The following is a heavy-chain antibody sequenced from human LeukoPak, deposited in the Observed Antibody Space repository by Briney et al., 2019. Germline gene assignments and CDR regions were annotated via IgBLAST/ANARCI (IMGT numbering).Heavy chain of an antibody. CDR2: IYSGGST. CDR3: AKAGGYCSSTSCSYYYHDAFDI. D-gene: IGHD2-2*01. J-gene: IGHJ3*02. CDR1: GFTVSSNY. Sequence: GSLRLSCAASGFTVSSNYMSWVRQAPGKGLEWVSVIYSGGSTYYADSVKGRFTISRDNSKNTLYQQMNSLRAEDTAVYYCAKAGGYCSSTSCSYYYHDAFDIWGQGTMVTVSS. V-gene: IGHV3-66*01.